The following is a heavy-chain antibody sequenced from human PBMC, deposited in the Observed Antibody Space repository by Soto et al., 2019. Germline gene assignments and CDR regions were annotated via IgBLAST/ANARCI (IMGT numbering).Heavy chain of an antibody. D-gene: IGHD3-10*01. CDR3: AKDASMVRGQKGDAFDI. V-gene: IGHV3-53*01. Sequence: GGSLRLSCAASGFTVSSNYMSWVRQAPGKGLEWVSVIYSGGSTYYADSVKGRFTISRDNSKNTLYLQMNSLRAEDTAIYYCAKDASMVRGQKGDAFDIWGQGTMVTVSS. CDR2: IYSGGST. J-gene: IGHJ3*02. CDR1: GFTVSSNY.